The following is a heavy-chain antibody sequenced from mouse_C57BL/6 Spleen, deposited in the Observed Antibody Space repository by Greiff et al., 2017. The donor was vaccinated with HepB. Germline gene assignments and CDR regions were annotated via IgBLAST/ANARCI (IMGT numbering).Heavy chain of an antibody. CDR2: IYYSGTI. CDR1: GISITTGNYR. D-gene: IGHD4-1*01. V-gene: IGHV3-5*01. J-gene: IGHJ1*03. Sequence: EVKLMESGPGLVKPSQTVFLTCTVTGISITTGNYRWSWIRQFPGNKLEWIGYIYYSGTITYNPSLTSRTTITRDTPKNQFFLEMNSLTAEDTATYYCAREVWDDWYFDVWGTGTTVTVSS. CDR3: AREVWDDWYFDV.